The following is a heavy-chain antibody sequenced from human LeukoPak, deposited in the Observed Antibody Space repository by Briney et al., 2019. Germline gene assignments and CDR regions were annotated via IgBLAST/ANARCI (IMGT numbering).Heavy chain of an antibody. CDR2: INPNSGGT. CDR3: AKEPRLMYDFWSGTTS. D-gene: IGHD3-3*01. V-gene: IGHV1-2*06. J-gene: IGHJ5*02. CDR1: GYTFTGYY. Sequence: ASVKVSCKASGYTFTGYYMHWVRQAPGQGLEWMGRINPNSGGTNYAQKFQGRVTMTRDTSISTAYMELSRLRSDDTAVYYCAKEPRLMYDFWSGTTSWGQGTLVTVSS.